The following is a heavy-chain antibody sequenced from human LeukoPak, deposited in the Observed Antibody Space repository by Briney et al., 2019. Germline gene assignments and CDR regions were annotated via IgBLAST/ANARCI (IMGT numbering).Heavy chain of an antibody. V-gene: IGHV4-39*07. Sequence: SETLSLTCTVSGGSISSSSYYWGWIRQPPGKGLGWIGSIYYSGSTYYNPSLKSRVTISVDTSKNQFSLKLSSVTAADTAVYYCARVRVEMTTNDAFDIWGQGTMVTVSS. CDR1: GGSISSSSYY. J-gene: IGHJ3*02. D-gene: IGHD5-24*01. CDR3: ARVRVEMTTNDAFDI. CDR2: IYYSGST.